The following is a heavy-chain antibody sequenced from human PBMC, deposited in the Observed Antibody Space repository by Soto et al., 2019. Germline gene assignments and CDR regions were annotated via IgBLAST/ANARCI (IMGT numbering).Heavy chain of an antibody. D-gene: IGHD2-15*01. CDR3: ARDAPGVAPY. Sequence: QVQLQESGPGLVKPSQTLSLTCTVSGGSSIDGQTSLNWIRQHPERGLEWMWYINYRETTNYSPALKSRILISIDTSKNQFALRLTSVTAADTAVYYCARDAPGVAPYWGQGTLVTVSS. V-gene: IGHV4-31*03. CDR1: GGSSIDGQTS. CDR2: INYRETT. J-gene: IGHJ4*02.